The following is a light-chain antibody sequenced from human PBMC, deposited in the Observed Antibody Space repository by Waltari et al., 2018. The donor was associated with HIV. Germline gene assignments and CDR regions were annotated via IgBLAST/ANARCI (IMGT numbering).Light chain of an antibody. CDR3: GTWDTSLSAVV. V-gene: IGLV1-51*02. CDR2: EDE. Sequence: QSVLTQPPSVSAAPGQKVSISCSGSTSNIGDNFLSWFQQFPGTAPKLLIDEDEKRPSGIPDRFTGFKSGTSATLVITGLQTGDEAVYYCGTWDTSLSAVVFGGGTNLTVL. CDR1: TSNIGDNF. J-gene: IGLJ3*02.